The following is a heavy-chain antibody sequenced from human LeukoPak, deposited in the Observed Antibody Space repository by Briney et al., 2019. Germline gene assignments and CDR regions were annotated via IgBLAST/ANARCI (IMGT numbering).Heavy chain of an antibody. CDR2: ISSSSDTI. Sequence: GGSLKLSCAASGFTFNIYAMNWIRQAPGKGLERLSYISSSSDTIYYAESVKGRLTISRDNAKNSLYLQMNSLRDEDTALYYCVRDRSAPDYWGQGTLVTVSS. J-gene: IGHJ4*02. CDR3: VRDRSAPDY. CDR1: GFTFNIYA. V-gene: IGHV3-48*02.